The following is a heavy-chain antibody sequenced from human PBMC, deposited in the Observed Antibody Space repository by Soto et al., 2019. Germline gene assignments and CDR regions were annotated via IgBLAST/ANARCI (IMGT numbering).Heavy chain of an antibody. CDR2: ISSSGSST. Sequence: PGGSLRLSCVGSRSTFRSYAMSWVRQAPGKGLEWVSTISSSGSSTYYADSVKGRFTISRDNAKNSLYLQMNSLRAEDTAVYYCARDGVYYDLVLDYWGQGTLVTVSS. CDR3: ARDGVYYDLVLDY. V-gene: IGHV3-23*01. J-gene: IGHJ4*02. CDR1: RSTFRSYA. D-gene: IGHD3-22*01.